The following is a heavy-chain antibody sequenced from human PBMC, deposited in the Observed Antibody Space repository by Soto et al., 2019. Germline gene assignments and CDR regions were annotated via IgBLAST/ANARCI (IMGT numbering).Heavy chain of an antibody. D-gene: IGHD3-22*01. J-gene: IGHJ4*02. CDR2: ISGSGGST. Sequence: PGGSLRLSCAASGFTFSSYAMSWVRQAPGKGLEWVSAISGSGGSTYYADSVKGRFTISRDNSKNTLYLQMNSLRAEDTAVYYCAKGDDSSGYYYRLFDYWGQGTLVTVSS. V-gene: IGHV3-23*01. CDR1: GFTFSSYA. CDR3: AKGDDSSGYYYRLFDY.